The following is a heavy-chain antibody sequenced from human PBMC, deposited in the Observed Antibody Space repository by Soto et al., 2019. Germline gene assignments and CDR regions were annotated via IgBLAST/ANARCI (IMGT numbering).Heavy chain of an antibody. V-gene: IGHV4-30-4*01. CDR2: IYYSGST. Sequence: PSETLSLTCTVSGGSISSGDYYWSWIHQPPGKGLEWIGYIYYSGSTYYNPSLKSRVTISVDTSRNQFSLKLSSVTAADTAVYYCARDYGDYREDYYGMDVWGQGTTVTVSS. CDR1: GGSISSGDYY. J-gene: IGHJ6*02. CDR3: ARDYGDYREDYYGMDV. D-gene: IGHD4-17*01.